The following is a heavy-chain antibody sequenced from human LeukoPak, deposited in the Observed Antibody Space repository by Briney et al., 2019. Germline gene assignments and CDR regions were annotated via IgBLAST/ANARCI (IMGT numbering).Heavy chain of an antibody. CDR1: GGSFSGYY. J-gene: IGHJ6*02. V-gene: IGHV4-34*01. Sequence: SETLSLTCAVYGGSFSGYYWSWIRQPPGKGLEWIGEINHSGSTNYNPSLKSRVTISVDTSKNQFSPKLSSVTAADTAVYYCARGNLYYYYGMDVWGQGTTVTVSS. CDR3: ARGNLYYYYGMDV. D-gene: IGHD1-14*01. CDR2: INHSGST.